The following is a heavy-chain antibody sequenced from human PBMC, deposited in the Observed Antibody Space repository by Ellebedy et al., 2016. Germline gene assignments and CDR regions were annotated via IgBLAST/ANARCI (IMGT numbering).Heavy chain of an antibody. CDR1: GFTFDDYA. V-gene: IGHV3-9*01. CDR2: ISWNSGSI. D-gene: IGHD2-21*01. CDR3: AKDISVYSLGCFDY. J-gene: IGHJ4*02. Sequence: GGSLRLSXAASGFTFDDYAMHWVRQAPGKGLEWVSGISWNSGSIGYADSVKGRFTISRDNAKNSLYLQMNSLRAEDTALYYCAKDISVYSLGCFDYWGQGTLVTVSS.